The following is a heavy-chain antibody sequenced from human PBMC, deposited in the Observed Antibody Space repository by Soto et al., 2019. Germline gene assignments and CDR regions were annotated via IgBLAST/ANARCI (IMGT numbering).Heavy chain of an antibody. CDR2: IYYSGST. V-gene: IGHV4-59*01. CDR1: GGSISSYY. Sequence: SETLSLTCTVSGGSISSYYWSWIRQPPGKGLEWIGYIYYSGSTNYNPSLKSRVTISVDTSKNQFSLKLSSVTAADTAVYYCARRTGNYYYYYYMDVWGKGTTVTVSS. J-gene: IGHJ6*03. CDR3: ARRTGNYYYYYYMDV.